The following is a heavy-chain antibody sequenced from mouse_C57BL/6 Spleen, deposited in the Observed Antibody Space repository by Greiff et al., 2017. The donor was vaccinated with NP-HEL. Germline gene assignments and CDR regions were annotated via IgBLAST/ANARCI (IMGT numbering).Heavy chain of an antibody. Sequence: VHLVESGAELVKPGASVKISCKASGYAFSSYWMNWVKQRPGKGLEWIGQIYPGDGDTNYNGKFKGKATLTADKSSSTAYMQLSSLTSGDSEVYFCAREDYRSRSLWYFDVWGTGTTVTVSS. D-gene: IGHD1-1*01. V-gene: IGHV1-80*01. CDR2: IYPGDGDT. CDR3: AREDYRSRSLWYFDV. J-gene: IGHJ1*03. CDR1: GYAFSSYW.